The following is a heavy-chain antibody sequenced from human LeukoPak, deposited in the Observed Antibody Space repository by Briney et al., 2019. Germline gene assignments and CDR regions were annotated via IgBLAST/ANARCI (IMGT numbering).Heavy chain of an antibody. D-gene: IGHD3-3*01. CDR2: INHSGST. J-gene: IGHJ4*02. CDR3: ARGRAATLRFLEWLPDYFDY. V-gene: IGHV4-34*01. Sequence: SETLSLTCAVYGGSLSGYYWSWIRQPPGKGLEWIGEINHSGSTNYNPSLKSRVTISVDTSKNQFSLKLSSVTAADTAVYYCARGRAATLRFLEWLPDYFDYWGQGTLVTVSS. CDR1: GGSLSGYY.